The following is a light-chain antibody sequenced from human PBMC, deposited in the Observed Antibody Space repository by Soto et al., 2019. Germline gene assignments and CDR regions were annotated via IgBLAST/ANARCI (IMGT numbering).Light chain of an antibody. CDR1: QSVSSN. J-gene: IGKJ5*01. V-gene: IGKV3-11*01. CDR2: GAS. CDR3: QQRSNWPPIT. Sequence: EIVMTQSPATLSVSPGERATLSCRASQSVSSNLAWYQQKPGQAPRLLIYGASNRAAGIPARFSGSGSGTDFTPTISSLEPEDFAVYYCQQRSNWPPITFGQGTRLEIK.